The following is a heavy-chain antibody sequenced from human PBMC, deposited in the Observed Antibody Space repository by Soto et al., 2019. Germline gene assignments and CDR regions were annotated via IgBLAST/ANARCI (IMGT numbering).Heavy chain of an antibody. Sequence: EVQLLESGGGLVRPGGSLRLSCAASGFTFSSYAMTWVRQAPGKGLEWVSGVSGTGGSAYYADSVKGRFTISRDKSTNAPYLHMSSRRAEETAVYYCTRGSSYSDCDLEYWGQGTLVTVSS. CDR1: GFTFSSYA. J-gene: IGHJ4*02. CDR3: TRGSSYSDCDLEY. CDR2: VSGTGGSA. V-gene: IGHV3-23*01. D-gene: IGHD2-21*02.